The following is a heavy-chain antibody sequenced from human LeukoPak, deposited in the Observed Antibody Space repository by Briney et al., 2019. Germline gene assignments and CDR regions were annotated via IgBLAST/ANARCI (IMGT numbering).Heavy chain of an antibody. CDR1: GYTFTVYY. D-gene: IGHD4-17*01. CDR2: INPNSGGT. Sequence: GASVKVSCKASGYTFTVYYMHWVRQAPGQGREGMGWINPNSGGTNYAQKFQGRVTMTRDTSISTAYMELSRLRSDDTAVYYCARGDDYGDYYYYGMDVWGQGTTVTVSS. J-gene: IGHJ6*02. V-gene: IGHV1-2*02. CDR3: ARGDDYGDYYYYGMDV.